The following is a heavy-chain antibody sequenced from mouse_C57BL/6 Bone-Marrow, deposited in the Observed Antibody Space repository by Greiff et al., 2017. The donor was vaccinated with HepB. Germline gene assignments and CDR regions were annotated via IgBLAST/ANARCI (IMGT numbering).Heavy chain of an antibody. D-gene: IGHD1-1*01. V-gene: IGHV1-82*01. J-gene: IGHJ4*01. Sequence: QVQLQQSGPELVKPGASVKISCKASGYTFSSSWMNWVKQRPGKGLEWIGRIYPGDGDTNYNEKFKGKATLTADKSSSTAYMQLSSLTSEDSAVYFCAREDYGGAMDYWGQGTSVTVSS. CDR1: GYTFSSSW. CDR3: AREDYGGAMDY. CDR2: IYPGDGDT.